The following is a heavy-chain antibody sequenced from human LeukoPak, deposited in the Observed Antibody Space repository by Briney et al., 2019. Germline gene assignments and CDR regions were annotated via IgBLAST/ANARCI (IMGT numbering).Heavy chain of an antibody. V-gene: IGHV1-46*01. J-gene: IGHJ4*02. D-gene: IGHD3-22*01. CDR3: ARESSGYPDY. CDR2: INPTGGST. CDR1: GYTFTSYY. Sequence: ASVKVSCKASGYTFTSYYMHWVRQAPGQGLEWMGLINPTGGSTGYAQKFQGRVTITADKSTSTAYMELSSLRSEDTAVYYCARESSGYPDYWGQGTLVTVSS.